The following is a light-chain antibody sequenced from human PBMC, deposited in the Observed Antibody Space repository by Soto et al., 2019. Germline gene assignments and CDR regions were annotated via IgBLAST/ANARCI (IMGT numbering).Light chain of an antibody. Sequence: QMTQSPSTLSASVCDRVTITCRASQSISSWLAWYQQKPGKAPKLLVYKASDLESGVPSRFSGSGSGTEFTLTISSRQPDDFATYYCQQYKTYSWTFGQGTKVDI. CDR2: KAS. CDR1: QSISSW. V-gene: IGKV1-5*03. CDR3: QQYKTYSWT. J-gene: IGKJ1*01.